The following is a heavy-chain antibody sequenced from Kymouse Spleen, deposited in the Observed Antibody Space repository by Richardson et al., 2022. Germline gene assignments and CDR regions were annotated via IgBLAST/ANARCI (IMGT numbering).Heavy chain of an antibody. V-gene: IGHV4-61*01. CDR2: IYYSGST. J-gene: IGHJ6*02. CDR1: GGSVSSGSYY. D-gene: IGHD3-10*01. Sequence: QVQLQESGPGLVKPSETLSLTCTVSGGSVSSGSYYWSWIRQPPGKGLEWIGYIYYSGSTNYNPSLKSRVTISVDTSKNQFSLKLSSVTAADTAVYYCARVRGVMYGMDVWGQGTTVTVSS. CDR3: ARVRGVMYGMDV.